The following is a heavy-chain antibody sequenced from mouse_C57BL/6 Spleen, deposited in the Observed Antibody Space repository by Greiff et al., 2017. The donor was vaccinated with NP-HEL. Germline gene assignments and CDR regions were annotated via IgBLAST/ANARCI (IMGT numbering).Heavy chain of an antibody. D-gene: IGHD2-9*01. CDR2: INPGSGGT. CDR1: GYAFTNYL. V-gene: IGHV1-54*01. CDR3: ARSPYYGYDRGTFAY. Sequence: QVQLQQSGAELVRPGTSVKVSCKASGYAFTNYLIEWVKQRPGQGLEWIGVINPGSGGTNYNEKFKGKATLTADKSSSTAYMQLSSLTSEDSAVYFCARSPYYGYDRGTFAYWGQGTLVTVSA. J-gene: IGHJ3*01.